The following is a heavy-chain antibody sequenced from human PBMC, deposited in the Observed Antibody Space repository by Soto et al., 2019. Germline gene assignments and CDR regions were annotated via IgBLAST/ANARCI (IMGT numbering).Heavy chain of an antibody. CDR1: GFTFSSYG. D-gene: IGHD2-21*02. J-gene: IGHJ6*02. V-gene: IGHV3-30*18. Sequence: QVQLVESGGGVVQPGRSLRLSCAASGFTFSSYGMHWVRQAPGKGLEWVAVISYDGSNKYYADSVKGRFTISRDNSKNTLYLQMNSLRAEDTAVYYCAKDLGYCGGDGVRVYYYGMDVWGQGTTVTVSS. CDR3: AKDLGYCGGDGVRVYYYGMDV. CDR2: ISYDGSNK.